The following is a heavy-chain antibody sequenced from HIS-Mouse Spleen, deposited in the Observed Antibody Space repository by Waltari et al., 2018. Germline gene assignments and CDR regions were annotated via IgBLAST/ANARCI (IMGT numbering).Heavy chain of an antibody. J-gene: IGHJ4*02. CDR2: IYYSGST. CDR1: GGPISSSSYN. CDR3: AYGDYFDY. V-gene: IGHV4-39*01. Sequence: QLQLQDSGPGLVKPSETVSVTCTVAGGPISSSSYNWGWIRQPPGKGLEWIGSIYYSGSTYYNPSLKSRVTISVDTSKNQFSLKLSSVTAADTAVYYCAYGDYFDYWGQGTLVTVSS. D-gene: IGHD4-17*01.